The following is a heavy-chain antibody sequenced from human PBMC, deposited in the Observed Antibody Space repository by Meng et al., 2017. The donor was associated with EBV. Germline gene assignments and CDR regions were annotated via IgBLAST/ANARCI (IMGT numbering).Heavy chain of an antibody. J-gene: IGHJ4*02. CDR1: GGSISSSSYY. V-gene: IGHV4-39*07. D-gene: IGHD3-10*01. CDR3: ARSSPVRFGELSN. Sequence: QLQLQESGPGRVKPSETLSLTCTVSGGSISSSSYYWGWIRQPPGKGLEWIGSIYYSGSTYYNPSLKSRVTISVDTSKNQFSLKLSSVTAADTAVYYCARSSPVRFGELSNWGQGPLVTVYS. CDR2: IYYSGST.